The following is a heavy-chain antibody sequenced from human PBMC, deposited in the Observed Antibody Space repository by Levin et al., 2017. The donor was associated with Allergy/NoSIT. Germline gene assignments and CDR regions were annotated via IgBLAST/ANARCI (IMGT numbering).Heavy chain of an antibody. V-gene: IGHV4-30-4*01. J-gene: IGHJ4*02. CDR1: GGSISSGDHY. CDR2: IYYSGTT. CDR3: ARVVDYDILTGYYSPYYCDY. Sequence: PSETLSLTCTVSGGSISSGDHYWSWIRQPPGKGLEWIGYIYYSGTTYYNPSLKGRLSMAIDTTRNQFSLRLNSVTAADTAVYYCARVVDYDILTGYYSPYYCDYWGQGTLVTVSS. D-gene: IGHD3-9*01.